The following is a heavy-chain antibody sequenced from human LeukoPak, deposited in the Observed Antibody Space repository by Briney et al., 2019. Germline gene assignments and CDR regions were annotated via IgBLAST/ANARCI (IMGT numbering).Heavy chain of an antibody. J-gene: IGHJ4*02. Sequence: SEALSLTCAVYGGSFSGYYWGWIRQPPGKGLEWIGEINHRGSTNYNPSLKSRVTISVDTSKNQFSLKLSSVTAADTAVYYCARGRYRHFDYWGQGTLVTVSS. CDR3: ARGRYRHFDY. D-gene: IGHD5-18*01. CDR2: INHRGST. CDR1: GGSFSGYY. V-gene: IGHV4-34*01.